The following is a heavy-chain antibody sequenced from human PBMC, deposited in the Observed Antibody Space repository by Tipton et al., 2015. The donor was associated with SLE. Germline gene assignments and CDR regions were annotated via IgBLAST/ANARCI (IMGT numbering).Heavy chain of an antibody. CDR1: SGSVSSGAYY. J-gene: IGHJ4*02. CDR2: INYGGST. V-gene: IGHV4-31*03. D-gene: IGHD5-12*01. CDR3: ARGGVGGYDYFDY. Sequence: LSLTCTVSSGSVSSGAYYWSWIRQHPGKGLEWIGHINYGGSTYYKPSLKSRLTISVDTSKNQFSLKLSSVTAADTAVYFCARGGVGGYDYFDYWGQGTLVTVSS.